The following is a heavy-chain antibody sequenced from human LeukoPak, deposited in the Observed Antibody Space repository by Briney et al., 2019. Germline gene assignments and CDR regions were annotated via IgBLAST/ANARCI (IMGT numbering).Heavy chain of an antibody. CDR3: ARGLDTYKSGVD. CDR1: GGSFSGYY. J-gene: IGHJ4*02. D-gene: IGHD1-26*01. V-gene: IGHV4-34*01. Sequence: SETLSLTCAVYGGSFSGYYCTWIRQPPGKGLEWIGEIHLSGSTNYNPSLMSRVTLSLDTSKNQFSLRLNSVTAADTAVYFCARGLDTYKSGVDWGQGTLVTVSS. CDR2: IHLSGST.